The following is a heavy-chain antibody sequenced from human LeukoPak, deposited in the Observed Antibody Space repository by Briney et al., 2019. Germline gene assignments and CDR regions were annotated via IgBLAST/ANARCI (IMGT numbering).Heavy chain of an antibody. Sequence: SETLSLTCAVYGGSFSGYYWSWIRQPPGKGLEWIGEINHSGSTSYNPSLKSRVTISVDTSKNQFSLKLSSVTAADTAVYYCARGRAVAFSLTSPLFDYWGQGTLVTVSS. D-gene: IGHD6-19*01. CDR3: ARGRAVAFSLTSPLFDY. CDR1: GGSFSGYY. V-gene: IGHV4-34*01. J-gene: IGHJ4*02. CDR2: INHSGST.